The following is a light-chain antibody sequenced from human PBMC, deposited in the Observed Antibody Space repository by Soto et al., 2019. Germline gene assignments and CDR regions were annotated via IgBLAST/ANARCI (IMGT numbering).Light chain of an antibody. CDR3: SSYAGASSSLL. V-gene: IGLV2-11*01. Sequence: QSVLTQPRSVSGSPGQSVTISCTGSSRDIGSYNFVSWFQQDPGKAPKLIIYDVTKRPSGVPDRFSASKSGNTASLTISGLQAEYEADYSCSSYAGASSSLLFGGGTKLTVL. J-gene: IGLJ3*02. CDR1: SRDIGSYNF. CDR2: DVT.